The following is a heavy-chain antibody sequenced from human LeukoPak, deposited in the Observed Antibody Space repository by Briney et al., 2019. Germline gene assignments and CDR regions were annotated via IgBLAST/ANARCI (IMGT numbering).Heavy chain of an antibody. CDR3: ARDSKFWFDP. J-gene: IGHJ5*02. CDR1: GGSFSGYY. V-gene: IGHV4-59*01. Sequence: SETLSLTCAVYGGSFSGYYWSWIRQPPGKGLEWIGYIYYSGSTNYNPSLKSRVTISVDTSKNQFSLKLSSVTAADTAVYYCARDSKFWFDPWGQGTLVTVSS. CDR2: IYYSGST.